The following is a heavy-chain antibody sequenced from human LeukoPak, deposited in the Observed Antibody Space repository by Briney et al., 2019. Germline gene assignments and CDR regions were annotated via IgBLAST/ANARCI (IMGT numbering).Heavy chain of an antibody. Sequence: PGGSLRLSCAASGFTFSSYAMHWVRQAPGKGLEWVAVISYDGSNKYYADSVKGRFTISRDNSKNTLYLQMNSLRAEDTAVYYCAKSSSSSGYWGQGTLVTVSS. J-gene: IGHJ4*02. CDR3: AKSSSSSGY. D-gene: IGHD6-6*01. V-gene: IGHV3-30-3*02. CDR2: ISYDGSNK. CDR1: GFTFSSYA.